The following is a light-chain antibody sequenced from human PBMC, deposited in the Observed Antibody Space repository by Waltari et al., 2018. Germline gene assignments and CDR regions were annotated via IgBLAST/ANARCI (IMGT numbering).Light chain of an antibody. J-gene: IGKJ4*01. Sequence: QLVQSPSSLSASVGEGVTIPCRASQVIANVLAWYQQKPGQAPKLLIYGAATLQTGVPSRFSGSGFGTDCSLTISSLQPEDFATYYCQQLNSYLPFGGGTKVEIK. V-gene: IGKV1-9*01. CDR2: GAA. CDR3: QQLNSYLP. CDR1: QVIANV.